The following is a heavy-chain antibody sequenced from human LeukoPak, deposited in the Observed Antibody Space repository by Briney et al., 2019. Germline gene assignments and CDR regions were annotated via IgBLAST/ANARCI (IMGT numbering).Heavy chain of an antibody. V-gene: IGHV3-23*01. CDR3: AKIRDGYNNGAFDI. J-gene: IGHJ3*02. Sequence: GGSLRLSCAASGFTFSNYAMSWVRQAPGKGLEGVSGISGSGDGAYYADSVKGRFTISRDNSKNTLYMQMNSLRADDTAVYYCAKIRDGYNNGAFDIWGQGTMVIVSS. D-gene: IGHD5-24*01. CDR1: GFTFSNYA. CDR2: ISGSGDGA.